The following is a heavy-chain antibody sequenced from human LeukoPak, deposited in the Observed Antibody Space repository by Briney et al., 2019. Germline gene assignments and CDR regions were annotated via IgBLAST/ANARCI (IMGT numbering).Heavy chain of an antibody. CDR3: ARDCRLVDTAMVCFDY. CDR1: GGTFNSYA. D-gene: IGHD5-18*01. Sequence: SVKVSCKASGGTFNSYAISWVRQAPGQGLEWMGRIIPILGIANYAQKFQGRVTITADKSTSTAYMELSSLRSEDTAVYYCARDCRLVDTAMVCFDYWGQGTLVTVSS. J-gene: IGHJ4*02. CDR2: IIPILGIA. V-gene: IGHV1-69*04.